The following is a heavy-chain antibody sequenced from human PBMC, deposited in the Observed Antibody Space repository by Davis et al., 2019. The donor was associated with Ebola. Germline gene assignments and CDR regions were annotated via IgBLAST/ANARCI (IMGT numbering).Heavy chain of an antibody. V-gene: IGHV3-23*01. D-gene: IGHD5-24*01. CDR2: ISGSGGST. CDR3: ARWAPNDY. CDR1: VITFSSYA. J-gene: IGHJ4*02. Sequence: GGSLRLSCTDSVITFSSYAMTWVRQAPGKGLEWVSAISGSGGSTYYADSVKGRFTISRDGSTLYLHMNGLTADDSAVYYCARWAPNDYWGLGTLVTVSS.